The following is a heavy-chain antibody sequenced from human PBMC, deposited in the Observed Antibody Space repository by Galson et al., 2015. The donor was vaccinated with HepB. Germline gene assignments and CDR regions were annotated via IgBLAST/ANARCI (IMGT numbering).Heavy chain of an antibody. J-gene: IGHJ4*02. V-gene: IGHV1-18*01. CDR2: INTFNRKT. CDR1: GYTFTAYG. D-gene: IGHD2-21*01. CDR3: ARGVAVGGWFFFDY. Sequence: SVKVSCKASGYTFTAYGVTWVRQAPGQGLEWMGWINTFNRKTNYVQKLQGRVTMTTDTSTSTAYMELRSLRSDDTAVYYCARGVAVGGWFFFDYWGQGTLVTVPS.